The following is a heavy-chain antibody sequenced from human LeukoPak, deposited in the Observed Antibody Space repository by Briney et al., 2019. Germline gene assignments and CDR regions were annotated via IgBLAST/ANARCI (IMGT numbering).Heavy chain of an antibody. Sequence: TGGSLRLSCSASGFTFSSYAMSWVRPAPGKGLEWVSAINGSGGSTYYADYVKGRFTISRDNSKNTLYLQMNSLRAEDTAVYYCAKDSQLWHPIAFDYWGQGTLVTVSS. CDR2: INGSGGST. CDR1: GFTFSSYA. CDR3: AKDSQLWHPIAFDY. V-gene: IGHV3-23*01. D-gene: IGHD5-18*01. J-gene: IGHJ4*02.